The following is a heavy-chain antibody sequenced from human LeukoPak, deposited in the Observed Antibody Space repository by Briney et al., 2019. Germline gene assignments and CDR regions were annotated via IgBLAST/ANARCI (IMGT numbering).Heavy chain of an antibody. Sequence: PGGSLRLSCAASGXTFNNYWVNWVRQAPGKGLEWVAMIKQGGSEKYYVDSVKGRFTISRDNAKNSLYLQMNSLRAEDTAVYYCARQQPRVQLDYWGQGTLVTVSS. J-gene: IGHJ4*02. CDR3: ARQQPRVQLDY. CDR1: GXTFNNYW. CDR2: IKQGGSEK. D-gene: IGHD1-1*01. V-gene: IGHV3-7*02.